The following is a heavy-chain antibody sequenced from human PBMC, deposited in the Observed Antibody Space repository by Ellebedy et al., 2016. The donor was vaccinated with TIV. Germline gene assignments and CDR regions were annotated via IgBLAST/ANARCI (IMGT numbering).Heavy chain of an antibody. D-gene: IGHD2-8*02. CDR3: ARHLRAWWGFDY. J-gene: IGHJ4*02. V-gene: IGHV4-39*01. Sequence: MPSETLSLTCTVSGGSISSTGYYWGWIRQPPGKGLEWIGSIAYSGNTYYNPSLESRVLISVDTSKNQFSLKLSSVTAADTAVYYCARHLRAWWGFDYWGQGTLVTVSS. CDR2: IAYSGNT. CDR1: GGSISSTGYY.